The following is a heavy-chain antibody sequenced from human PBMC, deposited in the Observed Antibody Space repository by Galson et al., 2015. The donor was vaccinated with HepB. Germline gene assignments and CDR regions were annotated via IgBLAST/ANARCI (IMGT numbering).Heavy chain of an antibody. J-gene: IGHJ3*02. CDR2: FDPEDGET. Sequence: SVKVSCKASGYTLTELSMHWVRQAPGKGLEWMGGFDPEDGETIYAQKFQGRVTMTEDTSTDTAYMELSSLRSEDTAVYYCATVNYYDSSGYSFDIWGQGTMVTVSS. CDR1: GYTLTELS. CDR3: ATVNYYDSSGYSFDI. V-gene: IGHV1-24*01. D-gene: IGHD3-22*01.